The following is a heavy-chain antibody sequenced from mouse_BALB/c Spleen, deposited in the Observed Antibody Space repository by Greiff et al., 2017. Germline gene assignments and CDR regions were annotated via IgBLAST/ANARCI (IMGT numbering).Heavy chain of an antibody. CDR3: ARGGSYAAMDY. J-gene: IGHJ4*01. D-gene: IGHD1-1*02. CDR2: IYPGDGDT. Sequence: VQLQESGAELARPGASVKLSCKASGYTFTSYWMQWVKQRPGQGLEWIGAIYPGDGDTRYTQKFKGKATLTAEKSSSTAYMQLSSLASEDSAVYYCARGGSYAAMDYWGQGTSVTVSS. V-gene: IGHV1-87*01. CDR1: GYTFTSYW.